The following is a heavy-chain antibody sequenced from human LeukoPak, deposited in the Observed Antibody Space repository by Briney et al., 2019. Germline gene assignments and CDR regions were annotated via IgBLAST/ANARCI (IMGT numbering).Heavy chain of an antibody. J-gene: IGHJ4*02. Sequence: GASVKVSCKVSGYTLTELSMHWVRQAPGKGLEWMGGFDPEDGETIYAQKFQGRVTMTEDTSTDTAYMELSSLRSEDTAVYYCARALSAYSGSYSAFDYWGQGTLVTVSS. CDR2: FDPEDGET. V-gene: IGHV1-24*01. CDR1: GYTLTELS. CDR3: ARALSAYSGSYSAFDY. D-gene: IGHD1-26*01.